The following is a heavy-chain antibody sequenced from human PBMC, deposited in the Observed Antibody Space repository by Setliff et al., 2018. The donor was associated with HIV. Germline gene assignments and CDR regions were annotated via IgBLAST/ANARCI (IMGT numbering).Heavy chain of an antibody. CDR2: INHSGST. Sequence: PSETLSLTCAVYGGSFSGYYWSWIRQPPGKGLEWIGEINHSGSTNYNPSFESRVVISLDTSNNQFSLRVRSVTAADTALYFCARMSISASVYFDYWGQGTLVTVSS. J-gene: IGHJ4*02. CDR3: ARMSISASVYFDY. D-gene: IGHD2-2*01. CDR1: GGSFSGYY. V-gene: IGHV4-34*01.